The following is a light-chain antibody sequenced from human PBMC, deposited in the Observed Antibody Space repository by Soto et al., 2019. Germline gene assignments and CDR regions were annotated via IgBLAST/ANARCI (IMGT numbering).Light chain of an antibody. Sequence: LRECTGTLSLSPGEQANLSCRASQSVSSSYLAWYQQKPGQAPRLLIYGASSRATGIPDRFSGNGSGTNSPHTICSRELENSAEYYCQQKGSSPLTFGGGTKVDIK. V-gene: IGKV3-20*01. CDR2: GAS. CDR1: QSVSSSY. CDR3: QQKGSSPLT. J-gene: IGKJ4*02.